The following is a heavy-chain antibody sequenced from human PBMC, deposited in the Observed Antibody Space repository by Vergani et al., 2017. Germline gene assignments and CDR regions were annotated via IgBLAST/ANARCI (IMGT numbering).Heavy chain of an antibody. D-gene: IGHD7-27*01. CDR1: GFTFSSYG. Sequence: QVQLVESGGGVVQPGRSLRLSCAASGFTFSSYGMHWVRQAPGKGLEWVAVIWYDGSNKYYADSVKGRFTISRDNSKNTLYLQMNSLRAEDTAVYYWARDGDGFDYWGQGTLVTVSS. CDR3: ARDGDGFDY. J-gene: IGHJ4*02. CDR2: IWYDGSNK. V-gene: IGHV3-33*01.